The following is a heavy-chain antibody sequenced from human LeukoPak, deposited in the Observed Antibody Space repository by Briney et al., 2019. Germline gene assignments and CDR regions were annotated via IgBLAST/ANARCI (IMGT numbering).Heavy chain of an antibody. CDR3: AIMDDSSGYYPAPFDY. J-gene: IGHJ4*02. CDR2: IIPILGIA. V-gene: IGHV1-69*04. Sequence: GASVKVSCKASGGTFNSYAISWVRQAPGQGLEWMGRIIPILGIANYAQKFQGRVTITADKSTSTAYMELSSLRSEDTAVYYCAIMDDSSGYYPAPFDYWGQGTLVTVSS. D-gene: IGHD3-22*01. CDR1: GGTFNSYA.